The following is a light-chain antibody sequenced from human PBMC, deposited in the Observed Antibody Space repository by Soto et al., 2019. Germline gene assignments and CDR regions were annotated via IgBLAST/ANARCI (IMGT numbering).Light chain of an antibody. Sequence: DIQMTQSPSTLSASVGDRVTTTCRASQSISSWLAWYQQKPGKAPKLLIYDASSLESGVPSRFSGSASGTEFTLTISSLQPDDFATYYCQQYNSYWGTFGQGTNVEIK. V-gene: IGKV1-5*01. CDR1: QSISSW. CDR2: DAS. J-gene: IGKJ1*01. CDR3: QQYNSYWGT.